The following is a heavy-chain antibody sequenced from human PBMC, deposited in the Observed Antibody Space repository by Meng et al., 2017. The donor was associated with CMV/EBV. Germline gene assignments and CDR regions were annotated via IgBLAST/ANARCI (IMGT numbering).Heavy chain of an antibody. CDR1: GYTFTGYY. J-gene: IGHJ6*02. V-gene: IGHV1-2*02. D-gene: IGHD6-13*01. CDR3: ARRPGIAAAGTYYGMDV. Sequence: ASVKVSCKASGYTFTGYYMHWVRQAPGQGLEWMGWINPNSGGTNYAQKFQGSVTMTRDTSISTAYMELSRLRSDDTAVYYCARRPGIAAAGTYYGMDVWGQGTTVTVSS. CDR2: INPNSGGT.